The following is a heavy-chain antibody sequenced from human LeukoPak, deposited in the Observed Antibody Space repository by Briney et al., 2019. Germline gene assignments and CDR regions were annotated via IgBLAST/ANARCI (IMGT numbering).Heavy chain of an antibody. CDR3: ARVAGAYSGYPRYFDY. D-gene: IGHD5-12*01. V-gene: IGHV1-18*01. Sequence: ASVKVSCKASGYTLTSYGISWVRQAPGQGLEWMGWISGYNGNTNYAQNLQGRVTMTTDTSTGTAYMELRSLRSDDTAVYYCARVAGAYSGYPRYFDYWGQGTLVTVSS. CDR1: GYTLTSYG. J-gene: IGHJ4*02. CDR2: ISGYNGNT.